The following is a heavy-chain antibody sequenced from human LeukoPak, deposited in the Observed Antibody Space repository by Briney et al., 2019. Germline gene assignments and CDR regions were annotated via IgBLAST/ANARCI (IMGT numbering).Heavy chain of an antibody. Sequence: GGSLRLSCAASGFTFSSYAMSWVRQAPGKGLEWVSAISGSGGSTYYADSVKGRFTISRDNSKNTLYLQMNSLRAEYTAVYYCAKDTLYYDSSGYYEGSAYWGQGTLVTVSS. CDR2: ISGSGGST. D-gene: IGHD3-22*01. V-gene: IGHV3-23*01. CDR1: GFTFSSYA. CDR3: AKDTLYYDSSGYYEGSAY. J-gene: IGHJ4*02.